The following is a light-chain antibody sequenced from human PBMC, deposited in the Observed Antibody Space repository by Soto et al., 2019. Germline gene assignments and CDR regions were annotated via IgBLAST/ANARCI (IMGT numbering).Light chain of an antibody. CDR2: EGS. CDR1: SSDVGSYNL. V-gene: IGLV2-23*01. J-gene: IGLJ1*01. CDR3: CSYAGSSNYV. Sequence: QSALTQPASVSGSPGQSITISCTGTSSDVGSYNLVSWYQQRPGKAPKLMIYEGSKRPSGVSNRFSGSKSGNTASLTISGLQAEDEADYYCCSYAGSSNYVFGTGTKLTVL.